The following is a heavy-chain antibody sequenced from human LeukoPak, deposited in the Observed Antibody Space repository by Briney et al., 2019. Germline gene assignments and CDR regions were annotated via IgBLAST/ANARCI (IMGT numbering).Heavy chain of an antibody. D-gene: IGHD2-15*01. CDR3: ARECLGCYPHDAFDI. CDR2: VFYSGST. J-gene: IGHJ3*02. Sequence: PSETLSLTCTVSGGSVSSSSYHWGWIRQPPGKGLEWIGSVFYSGSTNYNPSLKSRVTISVDTSKNQFSLKLSSVTAADTAVYYCARECLGCYPHDAFDIWGQGTMVTVSS. V-gene: IGHV4-39*07. CDR1: GGSVSSSSYH.